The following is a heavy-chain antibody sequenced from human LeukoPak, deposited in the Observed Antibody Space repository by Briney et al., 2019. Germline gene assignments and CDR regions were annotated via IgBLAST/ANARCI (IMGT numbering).Heavy chain of an antibody. V-gene: IGHV4-34*01. Sequence: SETLSLTCAVYGGSFSGYYWSWIRQPPGKGLEWIGEINHSGSTNYNPSLKSRVTISVDTSKNQFSLKLSSVTAADTAVYYCARGHGAVFDYWGQGTLVTVSS. J-gene: IGHJ4*02. D-gene: IGHD3-10*01. CDR1: GGSFSGYY. CDR3: ARGHGAVFDY. CDR2: INHSGST.